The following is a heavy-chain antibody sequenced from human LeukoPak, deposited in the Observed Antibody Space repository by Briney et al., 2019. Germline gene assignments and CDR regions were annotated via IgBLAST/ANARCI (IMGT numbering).Heavy chain of an antibody. V-gene: IGHV3-23*01. D-gene: IGHD6-19*01. Sequence: GASLRLSCAASGFTLSSYAMSWVRQAPGKGLEWVSAISGSGGSTYYADSVKGRFTISRDNSKNTLYLQMNSLRAEDTAVYYCAKDLAVAGTRNWDRWLDEGGQGTLVTVSS. CDR2: ISGSGGST. CDR1: GFTLSSYA. J-gene: IGHJ4*02. CDR3: AKDLAVAGTRNWDRWLDE.